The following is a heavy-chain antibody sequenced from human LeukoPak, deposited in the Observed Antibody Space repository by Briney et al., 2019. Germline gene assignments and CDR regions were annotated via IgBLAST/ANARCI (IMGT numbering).Heavy chain of an antibody. CDR1: GFTFSDYY. J-gene: IGHJ4*02. D-gene: IGHD6-19*01. CDR2: ISSSGSFI. CDR3: AKDILAVAGFDF. V-gene: IGHV3-11*01. Sequence: GGSLRLSCAASGFTFSDYYMSWIRQAPGKGLEWVSYISSSGSFIYYADSVKGRFTISRDNAKNSLYLQMNSLRPEDTALYYCAKDILAVAGFDFWGQGTLVTVSS.